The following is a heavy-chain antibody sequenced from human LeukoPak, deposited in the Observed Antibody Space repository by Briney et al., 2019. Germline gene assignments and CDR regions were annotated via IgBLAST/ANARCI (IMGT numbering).Heavy chain of an antibody. CDR2: IYYGGST. CDR1: GGSISRNSDY. CDR3: AGCVSPQLWFGELTNYGMDV. V-gene: IGHV4-39*07. J-gene: IGHJ6*02. D-gene: IGHD3-10*01. Sequence: SETLSFTCTVSGGSISRNSDYWGWIRQPPGKGLEWIGSIYYGGSTYYNPSLKSRVTISVDTSKNQFSLKLSSVTAADTAVYYCAGCVSPQLWFGELTNYGMDVWGQGTTVTVSS.